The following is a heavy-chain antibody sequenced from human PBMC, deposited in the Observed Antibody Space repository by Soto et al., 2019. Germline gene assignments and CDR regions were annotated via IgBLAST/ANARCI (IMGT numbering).Heavy chain of an antibody. D-gene: IGHD3-9*01. CDR1: GFNVNNDY. CDR2: LYSGGDT. CDR3: ARGGGIYDWFRYVDS. V-gene: IGHV3-53*01. J-gene: IGHJ4*02. Sequence: EVQLVESGGGLIQPGGSLRLSCTVSGFNVNNDYVSWVRQAPGKGLEWVSHLYSGGDTYYTDSVKGRFTISRDISKNTLYLQMNSLRAEDTAVYYCARGGGIYDWFRYVDSWGQGTLVTISS.